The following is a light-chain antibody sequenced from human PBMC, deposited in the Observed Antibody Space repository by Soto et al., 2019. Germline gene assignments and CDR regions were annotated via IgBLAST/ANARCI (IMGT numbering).Light chain of an antibody. CDR3: SSYTSSATLI. V-gene: IGLV2-14*01. CDR1: SSDIGVYHY. Sequence: QSALAQPASVSGSPGQSITISCTGTSSDIGVYHYVSWFQQHPGKAPKLIIYEVSYRPSGISNRFSGSQSGNTASLTISGLQAEDEADYYCSSYTSSATLIFGGGTKGTVL. CDR2: EVS. J-gene: IGLJ2*01.